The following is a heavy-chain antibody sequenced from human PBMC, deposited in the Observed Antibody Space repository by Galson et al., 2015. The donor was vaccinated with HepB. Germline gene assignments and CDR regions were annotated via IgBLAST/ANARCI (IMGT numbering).Heavy chain of an antibody. CDR1: GFIFTNHA. CDR3: ARDIGVGGTLGVPDC. V-gene: IGHV3-30-3*01. D-gene: IGHD1-26*01. J-gene: IGHJ4*02. CDR2: ISYDGTYR. Sequence: SLRLSCAASGFIFTNHAMHWIRQAPGKPLEFVAAISYDGTYRPDADSAKGRFTISRDNSKNMLYLQVNSLRVEDTAMYYCARDIGVGGTLGVPDCWGQGALVTVSS.